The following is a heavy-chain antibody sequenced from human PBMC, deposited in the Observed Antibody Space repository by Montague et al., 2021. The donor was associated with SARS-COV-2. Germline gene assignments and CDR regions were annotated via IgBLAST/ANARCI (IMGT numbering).Heavy chain of an antibody. CDR1: GGSISRSSYC. V-gene: IGHV4-39*01. D-gene: IGHD3-10*01. CDR2: IYYSGSN. CDR3: ASREDYYGAGSYPN. Sequence: SETLSLTCTVSGGSISRSSYCWGWIRQPQGQELEWIGSIYYSGSNYYNPYLKSRVTISVDTSKNQFSLKLSSVAAADTAVYYCASREDYYGAGSYPNWGQGTLVTVSS. J-gene: IGHJ4*02.